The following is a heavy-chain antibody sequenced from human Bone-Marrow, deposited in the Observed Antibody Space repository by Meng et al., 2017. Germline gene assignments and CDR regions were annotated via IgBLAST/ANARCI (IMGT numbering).Heavy chain of an antibody. CDR1: GGSFSGSY. V-gene: IGHV4-34*01. D-gene: IGHD6-19*01. Sequence: LVQPGAAGLLKPSAALSSTGAVYGGSFSGSYWRWSRQPPGKGLELIGEINHCGSTNYTPSLKGRVTISVDKSKNQFYLKLSSVTAADTAVYYCARVRSSGWYRPEYFQHWGQGTLVTVSS. J-gene: IGHJ1*01. CDR3: ARVRSSGWYRPEYFQH. CDR2: INHCGST.